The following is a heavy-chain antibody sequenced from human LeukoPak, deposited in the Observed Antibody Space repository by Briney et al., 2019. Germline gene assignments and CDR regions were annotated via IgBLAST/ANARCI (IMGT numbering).Heavy chain of an antibody. CDR2: IYYSGST. J-gene: IGHJ4*02. CDR3: ARHARRGSYLYYFDY. CDR1: GGSISSSSYY. D-gene: IGHD1-26*01. Sequence: SETLSLTCTVSGGSISSSSYYWGWIRQPPGKGLEWIGSIYYSGSTYYNPSLKSRVTISVDTSKNQFSLKLSSVTAADTAVYYCARHARRGSYLYYFDYWGQGTLVTVSS. V-gene: IGHV4-39*01.